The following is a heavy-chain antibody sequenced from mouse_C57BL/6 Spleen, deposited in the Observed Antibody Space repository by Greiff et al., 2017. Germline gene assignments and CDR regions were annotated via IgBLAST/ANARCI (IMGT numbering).Heavy chain of an antibody. V-gene: IGHV1-64*01. D-gene: IGHD2-4*01. J-gene: IGHJ4*01. CDR3: ARRYDYDDAMDY. Sequence: VQLQQPGAELVKPGASVKLSCKASGYTFTSYWMHWVKQRPGQGLEWIGMIHPNSGSTNYNEKFKSKATLTVDKSSSTAYMQLSSLTSEDSAVYYCARRYDYDDAMDYWGQGTSVTVSS. CDR1: GYTFTSYW. CDR2: IHPNSGST.